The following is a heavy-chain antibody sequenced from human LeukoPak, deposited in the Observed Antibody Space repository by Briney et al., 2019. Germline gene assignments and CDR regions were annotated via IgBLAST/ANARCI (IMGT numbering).Heavy chain of an antibody. V-gene: IGHV4-39*01. D-gene: IGHD3-10*01. Sequence: PSETLSLTCTVSGGSISSSSYYWGWIRQPPGKGLEWVGSIYYSGSTYYNPSLKSRVTISVDTSKNQFSLKLSSVTAADTAVYYCARHARLVRGFPDYWGQGTLVTVSS. CDR2: IYYSGST. J-gene: IGHJ4*02. CDR3: ARHARLVRGFPDY. CDR1: GGSISSSSYY.